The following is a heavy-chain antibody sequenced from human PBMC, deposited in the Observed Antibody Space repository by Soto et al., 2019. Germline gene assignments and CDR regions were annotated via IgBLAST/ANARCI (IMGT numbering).Heavy chain of an antibody. CDR1: GGPFSRGGYY. CDR3: AREANWFDP. CDR2: IFYTGST. Sequence: SETLSLTCTVSGGPFSRGGYYWSWIRQHPGKGLECIGYIFYTGSTYYNPTLKSRVTMSVDTSKRQFSLKLSSVTAADTAVYYCAREANWFDPWGQGTLVTGSS. V-gene: IGHV4-31*03. J-gene: IGHJ5*02.